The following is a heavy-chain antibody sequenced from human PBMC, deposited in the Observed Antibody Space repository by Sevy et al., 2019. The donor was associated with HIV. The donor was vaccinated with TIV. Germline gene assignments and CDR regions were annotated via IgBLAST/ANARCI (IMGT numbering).Heavy chain of an antibody. V-gene: IGHV4-34*01. J-gene: IGHJ4*02. CDR2: IIPSGST. CDR1: GGSLSGYY. CDR3: ARGQWEHLY. D-gene: IGHD1-26*01. Sequence: SETLSLTCAVYGGSLSGYYWSWIRQPPGKGLEWIGEIIPSGSTNYNPSLKSRVTISIDTSKNQFSLKVNSVTAADTAIYYCARGQWEHLYWGRGTQVTVSS.